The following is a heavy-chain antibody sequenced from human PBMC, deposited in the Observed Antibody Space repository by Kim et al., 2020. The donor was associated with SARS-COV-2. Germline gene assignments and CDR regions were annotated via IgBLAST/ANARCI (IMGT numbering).Heavy chain of an antibody. D-gene: IGHD1-26*01. V-gene: IGHV4-34*01. Sequence: SETLSLTCAVYGGSFSGYYWSWIRQPPGKGLEWIGEINHSGSTNYNPSLKSRVTISVDTSKNQFSLKLSSVTAADTAVYYCARVGAVYAFDIWGQGTMVTVSS. J-gene: IGHJ3*02. CDR1: GGSFSGYY. CDR3: ARVGAVYAFDI. CDR2: INHSGST.